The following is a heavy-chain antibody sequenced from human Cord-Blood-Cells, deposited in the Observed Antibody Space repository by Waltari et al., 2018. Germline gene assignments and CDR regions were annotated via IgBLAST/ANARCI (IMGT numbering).Heavy chain of an antibody. CDR2: NYHSGST. J-gene: IGHJ5*02. V-gene: IGHV4-4*02. Sequence: WIGENYHSGSTNYNPSVKSRVTISVDKPKNQFSLKLSAVTAADTAVYYCARSSRGYSYGYWFDPWGQGTLVTVSS. D-gene: IGHD5-18*01. CDR3: ARSSRGYSYGYWFDP.